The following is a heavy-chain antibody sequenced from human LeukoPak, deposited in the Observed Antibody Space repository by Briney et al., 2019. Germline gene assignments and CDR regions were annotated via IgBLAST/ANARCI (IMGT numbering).Heavy chain of an antibody. J-gene: IGHJ4*02. D-gene: IGHD2-2*01. Sequence: GGSLRLSCAASGFTFSSYSMNWVRQAPGKGLEWVSYISSSSSTIYYADSVKGRFTISRDNSKNTLYLQMNSLRAEDTAVYYCAREGNCSSTSCYGYYFDYWGQGTLVTVSS. V-gene: IGHV3-48*01. CDR2: ISSSSSTI. CDR1: GFTFSSYS. CDR3: AREGNCSSTSCYGYYFDY.